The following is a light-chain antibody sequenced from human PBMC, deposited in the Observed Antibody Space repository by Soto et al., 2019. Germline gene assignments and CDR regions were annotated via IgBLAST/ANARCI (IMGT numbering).Light chain of an antibody. Sequence: EIVLTQSPGTLSLSPGERATLSCRASQSVSSNYLAWHQQRPGQAPRLLIYGASSRASGIPDRFSGSGSGTEFTLPISSLEPEYCAVYSCQKYRSSPIFTFGPGTTVDIK. CDR2: GAS. CDR1: QSVSSNY. V-gene: IGKV3-20*01. J-gene: IGKJ3*01. CDR3: QKYRSSPIFT.